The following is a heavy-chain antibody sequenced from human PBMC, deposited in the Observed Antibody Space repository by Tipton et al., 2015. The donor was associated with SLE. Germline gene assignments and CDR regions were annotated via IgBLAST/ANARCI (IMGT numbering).Heavy chain of an antibody. CDR2: IYHSGTT. CDR3: ARGPDYSNYYFYRMDV. CDR1: GFSLSGSR. D-gene: IGHD4-11*01. V-gene: IGHV4-4*02. Sequence: SLRLSCAASGFSLSGSRMTWVRQPPGKGLEWIGEIYHSGTTNYNPSLRSRITISLDKSNNHFSLRLSSLTVADTAVYYCARGPDYSNYYFYRMDVWGQGTTVTVSS. J-gene: IGHJ6*02.